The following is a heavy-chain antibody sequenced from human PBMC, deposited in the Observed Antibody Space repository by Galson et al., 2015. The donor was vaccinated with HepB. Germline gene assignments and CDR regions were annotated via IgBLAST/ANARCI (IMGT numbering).Heavy chain of an antibody. D-gene: IGHD1-1*01. CDR2: IYYSGNT. V-gene: IGHV4-39*01. CDR3: ARLRDFELERGIDY. Sequence: TLSLTCTVSGASISSSSYYWGWTRQPPGKGLEWIGNIYYSGNTYYNPSLRSRVTMSEDTSKNQFSLRLSSVTAADTSVYYCARLRDFELERGIDYWGQGTLVTVSP. J-gene: IGHJ4*02. CDR1: GASISSSSYY.